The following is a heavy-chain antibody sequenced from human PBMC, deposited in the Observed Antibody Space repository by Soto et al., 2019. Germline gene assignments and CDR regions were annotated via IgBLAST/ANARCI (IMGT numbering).Heavy chain of an antibody. CDR1: GFTFSDYY. CDR3: ARSGDNYNVLDY. CDR2: SSNSGTYT. V-gene: IGHV3-11*06. Sequence: GGSLRLSCVASGFTFSDYYMSWVRQAPGKGLEWLSYSSNSGTYTKYAGSVKGRFSISRDNAKNSLYLQINSLRGEDTAIYYCARSGDNYNVLDYWGQGTPVTV. J-gene: IGHJ4*02. D-gene: IGHD3-10*02.